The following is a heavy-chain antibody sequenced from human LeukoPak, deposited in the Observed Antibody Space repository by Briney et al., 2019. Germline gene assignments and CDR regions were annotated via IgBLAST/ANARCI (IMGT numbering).Heavy chain of an antibody. V-gene: IGHV1-69*05. CDR2: IIPIFGTA. CDR1: GGTFSSYA. Sequence: SVKVSCKASGGTFSSYAISWVRQASGQGLEWMGRIIPIFGTANYARKFQGRVTITTDESTSTAYMELRSLRSDDTAVYYCARSSSRQLAYYWGQGTLVTVSS. CDR3: ARSSSRQLAYY. D-gene: IGHD6-6*01. J-gene: IGHJ4*02.